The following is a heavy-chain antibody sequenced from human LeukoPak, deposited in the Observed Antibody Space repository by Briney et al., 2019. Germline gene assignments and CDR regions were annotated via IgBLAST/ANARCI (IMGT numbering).Heavy chain of an antibody. D-gene: IGHD3-22*01. CDR1: GFTFSSYS. J-gene: IGHJ4*02. Sequence: SGGSLRLSCAASGFTFSSYSMNWVRQAPGKGLEWVSSISSSSSYIYYADSVKGRFTISRDNAKNSLYLQMNSLRAEDTAVYYCAREKQYYYDSSGYPNCYDYWGQGTLVTVSS. CDR3: AREKQYYYDSSGYPNCYDY. V-gene: IGHV3-21*01. CDR2: ISSSSSYI.